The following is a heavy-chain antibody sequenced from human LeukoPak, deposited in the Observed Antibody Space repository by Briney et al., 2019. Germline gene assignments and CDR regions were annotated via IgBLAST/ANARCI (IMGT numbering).Heavy chain of an antibody. CDR3: ARVGFLEWLPSYYYYGMDV. V-gene: IGHV1-8*01. J-gene: IGHJ6*02. Sequence: ASVKVSCKASGYTFTSYDINWVRQATGQGLEWMGWMNPNSGNTGYAQKFQGRVTMTRNTSMSTAYMELSSLRSEDTAVYYCARVGFLEWLPSYYYYGMDVWGQGTTVTVSS. CDR1: GYTFTSYD. CDR2: MNPNSGNT. D-gene: IGHD3-3*01.